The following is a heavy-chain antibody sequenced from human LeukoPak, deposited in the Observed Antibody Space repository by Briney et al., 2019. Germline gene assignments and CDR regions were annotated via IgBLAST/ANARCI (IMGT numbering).Heavy chain of an antibody. V-gene: IGHV3-21*01. J-gene: IGHJ4*02. CDR1: GFTFSSNS. D-gene: IGHD2-15*01. Sequence: GGSLRLSCAASGFTFSSNSMNWVRQAPGKGLEWVSSISSSSSYIYYADSVKGRFTISRGNAKNSLYLQMNSLRAEDTAVYYCARDATPYYFDYWGQGTLVTVSS. CDR2: ISSSSSYI. CDR3: ARDATPYYFDY.